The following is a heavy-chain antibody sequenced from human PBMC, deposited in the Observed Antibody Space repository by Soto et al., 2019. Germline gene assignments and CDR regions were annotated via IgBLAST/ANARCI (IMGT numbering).Heavy chain of an antibody. CDR2: IYYNGST. CDR1: GGSISGYY. J-gene: IGHJ6*02. Sequence: PSETLSLTCTVSGGSISGYYWSWIRQPPGKGLEWIGYIYYNGSTNYNPSLKSRVTISVDTSKNQFSLKLSSVTAADTAVYYCARVSGSYYYGMDVWGQGTTVTVSS. CDR3: ARVSGSYYYGMDV. V-gene: IGHV4-59*12.